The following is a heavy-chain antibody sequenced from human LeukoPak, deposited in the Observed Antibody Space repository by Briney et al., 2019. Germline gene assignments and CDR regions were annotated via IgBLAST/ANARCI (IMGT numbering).Heavy chain of an antibody. CDR2: VSLSGLT. CDR1: GGSITSTNW. D-gene: IGHD6-13*01. V-gene: IGHV4-4*02. Sequence: PSGTLSLTCGVSGGSITSTNWWSWVRQPPGQGLEWIGEVSLSGLTNYNPSLNSRVIMALDTSKNQFSLKLSSVTAADTAVYYCAREYKLAGAGIDYFDYWGQGTLVTVSS. J-gene: IGHJ4*02. CDR3: AREYKLAGAGIDYFDY.